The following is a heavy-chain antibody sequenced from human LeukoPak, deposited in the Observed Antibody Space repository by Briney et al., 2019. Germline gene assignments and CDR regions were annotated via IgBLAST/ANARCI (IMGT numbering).Heavy chain of an antibody. V-gene: IGHV3-66*01. CDR1: GFTVNSIY. D-gene: IGHD3/OR15-3a*01. J-gene: IGHJ4*02. CDR3: ARVNYGTWAGYSYFDY. CDR2: IYSGGST. Sequence: GGSLSLSCAASGFTVNSIYMSWVRQAPGKGMEWVSIIYSGGSTHYGDSVRGRFTISRDNSKNRLYLQMNSLRAEDTAVYYCARVNYGTWAGYSYFDYWGQGTLVTVSS.